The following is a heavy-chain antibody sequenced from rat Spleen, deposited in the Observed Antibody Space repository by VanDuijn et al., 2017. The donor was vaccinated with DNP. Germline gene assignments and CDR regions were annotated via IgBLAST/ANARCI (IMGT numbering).Heavy chain of an antibody. D-gene: IGHD1-4*01. J-gene: IGHJ2*01. CDR2: ITSSGGST. CDR3: ARGGYNYFDY. V-gene: IGHV5-31*01. Sequence: EVQLVESGGDLVQPGRSLKLSCVASGFTFNNYWMTWIRQVPGKGLEWVASITSSGGSTYYPDSVKGRFTISRDNAKNTLYLQMNSLRSEDTATYYCARGGYNYFDYWAKESWSQSPQ. CDR1: GFTFNNYW.